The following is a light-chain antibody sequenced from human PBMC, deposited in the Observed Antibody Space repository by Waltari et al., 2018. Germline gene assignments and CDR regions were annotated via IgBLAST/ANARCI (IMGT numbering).Light chain of an antibody. J-gene: IGLJ1*01. CDR2: DAT. V-gene: IGLV7-46*01. Sequence: QPVVTQEPSLTVSPGGTVTLTCGSTTGPASGGHFPFWFQQRPGQAPTALIYDATEMLSWTTARFPGSLLGVKAFLTLSCAQPEDAAEYYCLLSDCGARHVFGPGTKVTVL. CDR1: TGPASGGHF. CDR3: LLSDCGARHV.